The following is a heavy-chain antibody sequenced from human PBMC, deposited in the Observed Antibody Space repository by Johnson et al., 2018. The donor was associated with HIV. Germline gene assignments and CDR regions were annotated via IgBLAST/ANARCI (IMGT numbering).Heavy chain of an antibody. CDR2: ISYDGTEK. V-gene: IGHV3-30*03. Sequence: QVQLVESGGGLVQPGWSLRLSCAASGFTFSSYWMHWVRQAPGKGLEWVAVISYDGTEKYYAESVKARFTISRDNSKNTLYLVINRVRPEDTAVYYCARGQIAARWSDALHFWGQGTKVTISS. CDR3: ARGQIAARWSDALHF. D-gene: IGHD6-6*01. CDR1: GFTFSSYW. J-gene: IGHJ3*01.